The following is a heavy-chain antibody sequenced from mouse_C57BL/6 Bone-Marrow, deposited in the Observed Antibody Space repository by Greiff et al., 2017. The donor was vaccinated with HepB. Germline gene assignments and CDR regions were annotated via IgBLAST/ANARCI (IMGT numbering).Heavy chain of an antibody. V-gene: IGHV5-4*03. D-gene: IGHD1-1*01. J-gene: IGHJ3*01. CDR3: ARGDGTLYYGSSPAWFAY. CDR2: ISDGGSYT. Sequence: EVKLEESGGGLVKPGGSLKLSCAASGFTFSSYAMSWVRQTPEKRLEWVATISDGGSYTYYPDNVKGRFTISRDNAKNNLYLQMSHLKSEDTAMYYCARGDGTLYYGSSPAWFAYWGQGTLVTVSA. CDR1: GFTFSSYA.